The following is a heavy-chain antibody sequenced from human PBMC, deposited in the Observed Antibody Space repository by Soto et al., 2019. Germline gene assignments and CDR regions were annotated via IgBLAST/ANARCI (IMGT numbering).Heavy chain of an antibody. J-gene: IGHJ4*02. CDR1: GFTFNNYA. CDR3: AKLYSSAWSPHYYFDY. Sequence: EVQLLESGGGLVQPGGSLRLSCAASGFTFNNYAMGWVRQAPGKGLEWVSAITGSGSDTYYLDSVKGRFTISRDNSKNTLFLQVNSLRAEDTAIYYCAKLYSSAWSPHYYFDYWGPGTLVTVSS. D-gene: IGHD2-21*01. CDR2: ITGSGSDT. V-gene: IGHV3-23*01.